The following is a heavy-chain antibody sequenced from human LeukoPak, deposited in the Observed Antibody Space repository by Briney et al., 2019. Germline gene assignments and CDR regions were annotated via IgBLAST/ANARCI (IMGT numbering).Heavy chain of an antibody. CDR3: ARAKRTYYYDSSGYYFDY. CDR2: IYHSGST. CDR1: GGSISSSNW. D-gene: IGHD3-22*01. J-gene: IGHJ4*02. V-gene: IGHV4-4*02. Sequence: SETLSLTCAVSGGSISSSNWWSWVRQPPGKGLEWIGEIYHSGSTNYNPSLKSRVTISVDTSKNQFSLKLSSVTAADTAVYYCARAKRTYYYDSSGYYFDYWGQGTLVTVSS.